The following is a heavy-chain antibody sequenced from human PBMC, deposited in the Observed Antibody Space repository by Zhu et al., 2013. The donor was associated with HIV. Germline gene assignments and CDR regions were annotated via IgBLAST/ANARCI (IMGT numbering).Heavy chain of an antibody. Sequence: QVQLVQSGAEVKKPGSSVKVSCKASGGTFSSYAISWVRQAPGQGLEWMGGIIPIFGTANYAQKFQGRVTITADESTSTAYMELSSLRSEDTAVYYCARARDYYDSSGYPKETPGYFDYWGQGTLVTVSS. J-gene: IGHJ4*02. CDR1: GGTFSSYA. V-gene: IGHV1-69*01. D-gene: IGHD3-22*01. CDR3: ARARDYYDSSGYPKETPGYFDY. CDR2: IIPIFGTA.